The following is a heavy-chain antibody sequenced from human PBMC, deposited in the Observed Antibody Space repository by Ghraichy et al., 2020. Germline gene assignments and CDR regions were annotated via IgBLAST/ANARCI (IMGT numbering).Heavy chain of an antibody. Sequence: ASVKVSCKVSGYTLTELSMHWVRQAPGKGLEWMGGFDPEDGETIYAQKFQGRVTMTEDTSTDTAYMELSSLRSEDTAVYYCATDRKLFSSVTAFDIWGQGTMVTVSS. CDR2: FDPEDGET. CDR3: ATDRKLFSSVTAFDI. J-gene: IGHJ3*02. D-gene: IGHD4-11*01. V-gene: IGHV1-24*01. CDR1: GYTLTELS.